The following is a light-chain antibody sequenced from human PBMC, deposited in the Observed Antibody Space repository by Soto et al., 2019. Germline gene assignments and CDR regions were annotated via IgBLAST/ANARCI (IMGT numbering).Light chain of an antibody. CDR1: SSNIGAGYD. J-gene: IGLJ1*01. CDR3: QSYDSSLSGRYV. Sequence: QSVLTQPPSVSGAPGQRVTISCTGSSSNIGAGYDVHWYQQLPGTAPKLLIYGNSNRPSGVPDRFSGSKSGPSASLAITGLRAEDEADYYCQSYDSSLSGRYVFGTGTKVTVL. CDR2: GNS. V-gene: IGLV1-40*01.